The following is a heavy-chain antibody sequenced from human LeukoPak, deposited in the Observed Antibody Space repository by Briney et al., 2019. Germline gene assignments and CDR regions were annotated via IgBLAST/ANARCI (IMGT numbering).Heavy chain of an antibody. CDR2: VYPADSDT. J-gene: IGHJ4*02. CDR1: GYRFTSYW. V-gene: IGHV5-51*01. Sequence: GESLKISFKGSGYRFTSYWIGWGRQMPGKGLEWMGSVYPADSDTRDSPSFRGQFTMSADKSISTAYLQWNSLKASDTAMYYCARQDIAARPPDAYWGQGTLVTVSS. CDR3: ARQDIAARPPDAY. D-gene: IGHD6-6*01.